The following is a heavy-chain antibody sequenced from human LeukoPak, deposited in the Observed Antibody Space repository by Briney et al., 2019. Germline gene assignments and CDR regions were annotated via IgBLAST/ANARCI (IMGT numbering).Heavy chain of an antibody. D-gene: IGHD5-18*01. V-gene: IGHV3-21*01. Sequence: GGSLRLSCAASGFTFSSYWMSWVRQAPGKGLEWVSSISSSSSYIYYADSVKGRFTISRDNAKNSLYLQMNSLRAEDTAVYYCARGAMAGDYFDYWGQGTLVTVSS. CDR3: ARGAMAGDYFDY. CDR1: GFTFSSYW. J-gene: IGHJ4*02. CDR2: ISSSSSYI.